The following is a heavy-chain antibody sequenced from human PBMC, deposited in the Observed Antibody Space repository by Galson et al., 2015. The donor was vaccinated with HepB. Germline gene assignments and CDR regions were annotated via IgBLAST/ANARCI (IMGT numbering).Heavy chain of an antibody. CDR3: ARKLLDV. D-gene: IGHD2/OR15-2a*01. V-gene: IGHV1-2*02. CDR1: GYSFSVYY. J-gene: IGHJ6*02. Sequence: QSGAEVKKPGASVKVSCKASGYSFSVYYMHWVRQAPGQGLEWMGRINPNSGGTNYAQKFQGRVTMTRDTPISTAYMELSRLRSDDTAVYYCARKLLDVWGQGTTVTVSS. CDR2: INPNSGGT.